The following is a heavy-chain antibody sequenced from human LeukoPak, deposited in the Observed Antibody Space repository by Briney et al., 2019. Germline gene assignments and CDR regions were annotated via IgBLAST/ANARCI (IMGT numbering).Heavy chain of an antibody. J-gene: IGHJ5*02. D-gene: IGHD1-26*01. Sequence: SETLSLTCTVSGGSISSDSHYWSWIRQPAGQGLEWIVRIYTSGSTNSNPSLRSRVTISVDTTKNQFSLKLSSVTAADTAVYYCARQSGSYYSLWFDHWGQGTLVTVSS. CDR2: IYTSGST. CDR3: ARQSGSYYSLWFDH. CDR1: GGSISSDSHY. V-gene: IGHV4-61*02.